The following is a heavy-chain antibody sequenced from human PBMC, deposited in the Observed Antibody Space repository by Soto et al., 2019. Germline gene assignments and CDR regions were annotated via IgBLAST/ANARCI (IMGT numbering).Heavy chain of an antibody. CDR1: GLTFGSYW. CDR3: ARFATSPFDYWYFDL. V-gene: IGHV3-7*03. Sequence: GSLRLSCAASGLTFGSYWMSWVRQAPGKGLEWVANIKQDGTEKYYVDSVKGRFTISGDNAKNSLYLQMHSLRAEDTAVYYCARFATSPFDYWYFDLWGRGALVTVSS. D-gene: IGHD2-2*01. J-gene: IGHJ2*01. CDR2: IKQDGTEK.